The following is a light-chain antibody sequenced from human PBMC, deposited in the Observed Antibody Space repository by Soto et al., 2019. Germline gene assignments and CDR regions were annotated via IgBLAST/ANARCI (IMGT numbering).Light chain of an antibody. Sequence: QPVLSQSPSASAYLGASVKLTCTLSSGHSSYAIAWHQQQPEKGPRYLMKLNSDGSHSKGDGIPDRFSCSSSVAERYLTISGLQYEDEADYYRQTLVTGISVFGTRTKLTVL. J-gene: IGLJ1*01. CDR1: SGHSSYA. CDR2: LNSDGSH. CDR3: QTLVTGISV. V-gene: IGLV4-69*01.